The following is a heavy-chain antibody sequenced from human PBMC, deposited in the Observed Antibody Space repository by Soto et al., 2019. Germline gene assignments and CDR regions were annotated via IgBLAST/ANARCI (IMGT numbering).Heavy chain of an antibody. Sequence: GALRPSCAASGFTFSSYAMSWVRQAPGKGLEWVSAISGSGGSTYYADSVKGRFTISRDNSKNTLYLQMNSLRAEDTAVYYCAKDLLPPATYYYDSSGPNWFDPWGQGTLVTVSS. J-gene: IGHJ5*02. D-gene: IGHD3-22*01. CDR2: ISGSGGST. CDR3: AKDLLPPATYYYDSSGPNWFDP. CDR1: GFTFSSYA. V-gene: IGHV3-23*01.